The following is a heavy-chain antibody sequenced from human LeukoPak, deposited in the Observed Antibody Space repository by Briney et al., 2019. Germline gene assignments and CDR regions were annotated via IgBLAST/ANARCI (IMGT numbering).Heavy chain of an antibody. Sequence: KPSETLSLTCAVYGGSFSGYYWSWIRQPPGKGLEWIGEINHSGSTNYNPSLKSRVTISVDTSKNQFSLKLSSVTAADTAVYYCARGVNCGGDCYPYYYYYGMDVWGQGTTVTVSS. V-gene: IGHV4-34*01. CDR1: GGSFSGYY. D-gene: IGHD2-21*02. J-gene: IGHJ6*02. CDR2: INHSGST. CDR3: ARGVNCGGDCYPYYYYYGMDV.